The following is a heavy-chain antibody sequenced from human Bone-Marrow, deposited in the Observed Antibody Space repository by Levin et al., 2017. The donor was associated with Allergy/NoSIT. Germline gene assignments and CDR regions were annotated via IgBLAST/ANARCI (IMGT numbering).Heavy chain of an antibody. CDR3: AHSYSRRYIGYYFPFDY. V-gene: IGHV2-5*02. D-gene: IGHD3-22*01. CDR1: GFSLSTSGVG. Sequence: ASGPTLVKPTQTLTLTCTFSGFSLSTSGVGVGWIRQPPGKALEWLALIYWDDDKRYSPSLKSRLTITKDTSKNQVVLTMTNMDPVDTATYYCAHSYSRRYIGYYFPFDYWGQGTLVTVSS. CDR2: IYWDDDK. J-gene: IGHJ4*02.